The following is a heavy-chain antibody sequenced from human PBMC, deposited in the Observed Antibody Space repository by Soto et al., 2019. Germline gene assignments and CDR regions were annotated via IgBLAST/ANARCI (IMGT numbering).Heavy chain of an antibody. D-gene: IGHD6-19*01. J-gene: IGHJ3*02. CDR3: SRERIAVAGTGGAFDI. CDR2: IIPIFGTA. Sequence: QVQLVQSGDAVKKPGSSVKVSCKASGGTFSSYAISWVRQAPGQGLEWMGGIIPIFGTANYPQKFQGRVTITADESTSTAYMELSSLRSEDTAVYYCSRERIAVAGTGGAFDIWGQGTMVTVSS. CDR1: GGTFSSYA. V-gene: IGHV1-69*01.